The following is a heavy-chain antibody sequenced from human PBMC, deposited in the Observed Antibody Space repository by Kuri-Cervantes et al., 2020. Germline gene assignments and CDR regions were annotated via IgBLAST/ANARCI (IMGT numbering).Heavy chain of an antibody. D-gene: IGHD2-15*01. CDR3: AKDMGYCSVGYCYSFDY. J-gene: IGHJ4*02. Sequence: GGSLRLSCAASGFTFSSYEMNWVRQAPGKGLEWVSYISSSGSTIYYADSVKGRFTISRDNAKNSLYLQMNSLRAEDTALYYCAKDMGYCSVGYCYSFDYWGQGTLVTVSS. V-gene: IGHV3-48*03. CDR1: GFTFSSYE. CDR2: ISSSGSTI.